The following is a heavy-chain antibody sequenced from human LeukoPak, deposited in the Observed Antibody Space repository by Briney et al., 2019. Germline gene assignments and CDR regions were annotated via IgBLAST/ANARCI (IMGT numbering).Heavy chain of an antibody. V-gene: IGHV1-69*05. CDR1: GGTFSSYA. D-gene: IGHD6-19*01. CDR2: IIPIVGTA. CDR3: ARSYSSGWFDP. J-gene: IGHJ5*02. Sequence: SVKVSCKASGGTFSSYAISWVRQAPGQGLEWMGGIIPIVGTASYAQKFQGRVTMTRDMSTSTVYMELSSLRSEDTAVYYCARSYSSGWFDPWGQGTLVTVSS.